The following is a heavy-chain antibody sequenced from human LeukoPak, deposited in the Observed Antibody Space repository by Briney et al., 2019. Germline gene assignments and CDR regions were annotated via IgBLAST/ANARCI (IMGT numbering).Heavy chain of an antibody. D-gene: IGHD3-3*01. J-gene: IGHJ4*02. CDR3: ARDSYDFWSGYYPYFDY. CDR1: GFTFSSYW. V-gene: IGHV3-7*01. Sequence: GGSLRLSCAASGFTFSSYWMSWVRQAPGKGLEWVANIKQDGSEKYYVDSVKGRFTISRDNAKNSLYLQMNSLRAEDTAVYYCARDSYDFWSGYYPYFDYWGQGTLVTVSS. CDR2: IKQDGSEK.